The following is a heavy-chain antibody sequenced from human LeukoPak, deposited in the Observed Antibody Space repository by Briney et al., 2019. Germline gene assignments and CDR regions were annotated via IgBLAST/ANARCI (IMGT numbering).Heavy chain of an antibody. CDR1: GFTFSSYS. V-gene: IGHV3-23*01. CDR3: ARDRIAVAGKALNY. Sequence: GGSLRLSCVVSGFTFSSYSMSWVRQAPGKGLEWVSAISGSGDSTYYADSVKGRFTISRDNSKNTLYLQMNSLRAEDTAVYYCARDRIAVAGKALNYWGQGTLVTVSS. J-gene: IGHJ4*02. CDR2: ISGSGDST. D-gene: IGHD6-19*01.